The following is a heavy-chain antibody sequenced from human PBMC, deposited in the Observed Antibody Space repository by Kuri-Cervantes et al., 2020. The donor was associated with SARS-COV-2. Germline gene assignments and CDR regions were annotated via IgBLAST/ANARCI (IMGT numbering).Heavy chain of an antibody. Sequence: LSLTCAASGFTFSSYAMHWVRQAPGKGREWVAVISYDGSNKYYADPVKGRFTISRDNSKNTLYLQMNSLRAEDTAVYYCAKVKAAGTDWGQGTLVTVSS. CDR2: ISYDGSNK. D-gene: IGHD6-13*01. CDR1: GFTFSSYA. CDR3: AKVKAAGTD. V-gene: IGHV3-30*01. J-gene: IGHJ4*02.